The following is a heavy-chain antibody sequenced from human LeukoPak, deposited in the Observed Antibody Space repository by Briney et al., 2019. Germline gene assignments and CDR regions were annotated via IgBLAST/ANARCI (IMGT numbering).Heavy chain of an antibody. CDR2: IKQDGSEK. J-gene: IGHJ4*02. CDR3: ATYYDFWSGYRYFDS. CDR1: GFTFSSYW. V-gene: IGHV3-7*01. Sequence: RPGGALRLSCAASGFTFSSYWMNLVRQAPGKGPEGVGNIKQDGSEKYYVDSVKGRFTISRDNAKNSLYLQMNSLRAEDTAVYYCATYYDFWSGYRYFDSWGQGTLVTVSS. D-gene: IGHD3-3*01.